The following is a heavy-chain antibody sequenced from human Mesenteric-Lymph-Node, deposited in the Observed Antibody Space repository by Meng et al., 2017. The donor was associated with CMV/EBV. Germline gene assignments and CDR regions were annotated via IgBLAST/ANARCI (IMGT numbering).Heavy chain of an antibody. CDR1: GGSIRSGGYY. CDR3: ARDRDNHYPNFSFDH. Sequence: SETLSLTCNVSGGSIRSGGYYWSWIRQRPGKGLEWIGYIYYTGNTYHNPSLKSRLTMSLDTSKNLCSLKLSSVTAADTAVYYCARDRDNHYPNFSFDHWGQGTLVTVSS. J-gene: IGHJ4*02. D-gene: IGHD1-1*01. V-gene: IGHV4-31*03. CDR2: IYYTGNT.